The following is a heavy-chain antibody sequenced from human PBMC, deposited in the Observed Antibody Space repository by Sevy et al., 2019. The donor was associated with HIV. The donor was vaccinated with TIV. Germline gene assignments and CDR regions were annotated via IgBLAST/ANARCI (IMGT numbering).Heavy chain of an antibody. CDR2: ISTSSTYI. J-gene: IGHJ6*02. D-gene: IGHD2-15*01. CDR1: GFIFSGYN. CDR3: ARGSCIGGSCHTGYHCMDV. Sequence: GGSLRLSCAASGFIFSGYNMHWVRQAPGKGLEWVSSISTSSTYIYQADSVKGRFTIFRDNAQNSVYLQMNSLRVEDTALYYCARGSCIGGSCHTGYHCMDVWGQGTTVTVSS. V-gene: IGHV3-21*06.